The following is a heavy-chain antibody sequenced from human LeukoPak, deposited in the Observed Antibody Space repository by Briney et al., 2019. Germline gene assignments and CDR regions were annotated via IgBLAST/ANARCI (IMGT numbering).Heavy chain of an antibody. J-gene: IGHJ3*02. V-gene: IGHV3-23*01. Sequence: PGGSLRLSCAASGFTFSSYAMSWVRQAPGKGLEWVSAISGSGGSTYYADSVKGRFTISRDNSKNTLYLQMNSLRAEDTAVYYCASKSGSQTRYDAFDIWGQGTMVTVSS. CDR2: ISGSGGST. D-gene: IGHD1-26*01. CDR1: GFTFSSYA. CDR3: ASKSGSQTRYDAFDI.